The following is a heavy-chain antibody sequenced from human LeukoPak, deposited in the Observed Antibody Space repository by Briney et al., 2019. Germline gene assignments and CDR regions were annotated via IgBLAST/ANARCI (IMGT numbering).Heavy chain of an antibody. CDR3: ARSAIFGVDYYPTGFDY. CDR1: GGSFSGYY. Sequence: SETLSLTCAVYGGSFSGYYWSWIRQPPGKGLEWIGYIYYSGGTNYNPSLKSRVTISVDTSKNQFSLKLSSVTAAATAVYYCARSAIFGVDYYPTGFDYWGQGTLVTVSS. J-gene: IGHJ4*02. D-gene: IGHD3-3*01. V-gene: IGHV4-59*01. CDR2: IYYSGGT.